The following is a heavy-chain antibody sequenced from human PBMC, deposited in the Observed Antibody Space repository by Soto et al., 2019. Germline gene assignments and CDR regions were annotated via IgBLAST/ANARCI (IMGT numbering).Heavy chain of an antibody. V-gene: IGHV4-4*07. D-gene: IGHD2-15*01. Sequence: QVQLQESGPGLVKPSETLSLTCTVSGGSISSYYWSWIRQPAGKGLEWIGRIYTSGSTNYNPSLKSRVTMSVDTSKTQFSLKLSSVTAADTAVYYCARDRHCSGGSCYSYNWFDPWGQGTLVTVSS. CDR2: IYTSGST. CDR3: ARDRHCSGGSCYSYNWFDP. CDR1: GGSISSYY. J-gene: IGHJ5*02.